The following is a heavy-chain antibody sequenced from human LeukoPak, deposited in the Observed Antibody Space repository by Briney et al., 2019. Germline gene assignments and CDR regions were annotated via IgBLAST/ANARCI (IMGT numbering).Heavy chain of an antibody. D-gene: IGHD2-15*01. V-gene: IGHV3-53*01. CDR2: IYSGGST. J-gene: IGHJ1*01. Sequence: PGGSLRLSCAASGFTVSSNYMSWVRQAPGKGLEWVSVIYSGGSTYYADSVKGRFTISRDNAKNSLYLQMNSLRAEDTAVYYCARVGLGYCSGGSCFAEYFQHWGQGTLVTVSS. CDR3: ARVGLGYCSGGSCFAEYFQH. CDR1: GFTVSSNY.